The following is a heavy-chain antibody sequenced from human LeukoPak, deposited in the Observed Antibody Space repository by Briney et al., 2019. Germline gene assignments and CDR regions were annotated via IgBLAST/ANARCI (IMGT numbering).Heavy chain of an antibody. V-gene: IGHV3-48*01. Sequence: PGGSLRPSCAASGFTFSSYSMNWVRQAPGKGLEWISYISTSSNTIYYADSVKGRFTISRDNAKNSLYLQMNSLRAEDTAVYYCARDRYDSSGYWRYYFDYWGQGTLVTVSS. CDR1: GFTFSSYS. D-gene: IGHD3-22*01. J-gene: IGHJ4*02. CDR2: ISTSSNTI. CDR3: ARDRYDSSGYWRYYFDY.